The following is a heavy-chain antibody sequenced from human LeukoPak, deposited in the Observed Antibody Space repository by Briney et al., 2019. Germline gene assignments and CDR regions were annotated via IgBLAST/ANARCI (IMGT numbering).Heavy chain of an antibody. CDR1: GYTFTGYY. J-gene: IGHJ3*02. V-gene: IGHV1-2*02. CDR3: ARVTDYGNDAFDI. D-gene: IGHD4-17*01. Sequence: ASVKVSCKASGYTFTGYYMHRVRQAPGQGLEWMGWINPNSGGTNYTQKFQGRVTMTRDTSISTAYMELSRLRSDDTAVYYCARVTDYGNDAFDIWGQGTMVTVSS. CDR2: INPNSGGT.